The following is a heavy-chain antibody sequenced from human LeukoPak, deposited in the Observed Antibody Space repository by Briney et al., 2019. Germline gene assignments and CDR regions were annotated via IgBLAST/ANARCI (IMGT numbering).Heavy chain of an antibody. CDR1: GYSISSGYY. V-gene: IGHV4-38-2*01. Sequence: SETLSLTCAGSGYSISSGYYWGWIRQPPGKGLEWIGSIYHSGSTYYNPSLKSRVTISVDTSKNQFSLKLSSVTAADTAVYYCARHRGGTSCIWCYYYYMDVWGKGTTVTVSS. D-gene: IGHD2-2*01. J-gene: IGHJ6*03. CDR2: IYHSGST. CDR3: ARHRGGTSCIWCYYYYMDV.